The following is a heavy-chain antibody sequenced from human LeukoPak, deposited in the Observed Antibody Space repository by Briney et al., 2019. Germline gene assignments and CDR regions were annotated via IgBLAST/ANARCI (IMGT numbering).Heavy chain of an antibody. Sequence: GGSLRLSCAASGFTFSSYAMSWVRQAPGKGLEWVLAISGSGGSTFYADSVEGRFTISRDNSTNTLYLQMNSLRAEDTAVYYCAKVPHVGVVPVAPYFDYWGQGTLVTVSS. D-gene: IGHD2-2*01. CDR3: AKVPHVGVVPVAPYFDY. J-gene: IGHJ4*02. CDR2: ISGSGGST. V-gene: IGHV3-23*01. CDR1: GFTFSSYA.